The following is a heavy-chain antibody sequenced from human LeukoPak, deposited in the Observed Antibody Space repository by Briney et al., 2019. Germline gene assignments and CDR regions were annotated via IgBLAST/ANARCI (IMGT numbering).Heavy chain of an antibody. D-gene: IGHD3-22*01. CDR1: GGTFSSYA. CDR3: AKEIVVALFDI. J-gene: IGHJ3*02. Sequence: SVKVSCKASGGTFSSYAISWVRQAPGQGLEWMGRIIPILGIANYAQKFQGRVTITADKSTSTAYMELGSLRSEDTAVYYCAKEIVVALFDIWGQGTMVTVSS. V-gene: IGHV1-69*04. CDR2: IIPILGIA.